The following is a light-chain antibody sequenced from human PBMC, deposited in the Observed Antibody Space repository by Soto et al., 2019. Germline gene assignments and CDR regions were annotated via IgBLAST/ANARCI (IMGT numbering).Light chain of an antibody. V-gene: IGKV1-5*01. CDR1: QPISSW. Sequence: DSQMTQSPPTLSASVGDRVTITCRASQPISSWLAWYHQKPGKAPKLLIYDASNLESGVPSRFSGSGSGTDFTFTICSLQPEDIATYYCQQYDNLPLTFGGGTKVDNK. J-gene: IGKJ4*01. CDR3: QQYDNLPLT. CDR2: DAS.